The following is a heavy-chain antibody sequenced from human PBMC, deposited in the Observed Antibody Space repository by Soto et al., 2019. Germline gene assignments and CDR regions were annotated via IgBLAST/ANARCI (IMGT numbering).Heavy chain of an antibody. V-gene: IGHV4-34*01. CDR1: GGSFSGYY. Sequence: QVQLQQWGAGLLKPSETLSLTCAVYGGSFSGYYWSWIRQPPGKGLEWIGEINHSGSTNYNPSLKSRVTISVDTSKNQFSLKLSSVTAADTAVYYCARASCVVVTATTQPYGMDVWGQGTTVTVSS. CDR3: ARASCVVVTATTQPYGMDV. D-gene: IGHD2-21*02. CDR2: INHSGST. J-gene: IGHJ6*02.